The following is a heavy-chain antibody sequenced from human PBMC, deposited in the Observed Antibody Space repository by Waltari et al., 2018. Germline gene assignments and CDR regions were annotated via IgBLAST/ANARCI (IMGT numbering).Heavy chain of an antibody. Sequence: QLQLQGSGPGQVNPSETLSLTCTVSGDSISSSSYYWGWIRQPPGKGLEWIGSIYYSGSTYDNPSLKSRLSISVDTPKNQFSRKLSSVTAADAAIYYCARLRSNMTPFDPWGQGTLVTVSS. CDR2: IYYSGST. CDR1: GDSISSSSYY. D-gene: IGHD2-8*01. J-gene: IGHJ5*02. CDR3: ARLRSNMTPFDP. V-gene: IGHV4-39*01.